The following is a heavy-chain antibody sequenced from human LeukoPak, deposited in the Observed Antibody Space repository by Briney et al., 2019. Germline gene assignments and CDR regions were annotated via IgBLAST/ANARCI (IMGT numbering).Heavy chain of an antibody. J-gene: IGHJ5*02. V-gene: IGHV1-69*01. CDR3: ARVGEDIVVVPAALGNWFDP. D-gene: IGHD2-2*01. CDR1: GGTFSSYA. CDR2: IIPIFGTA. Sequence: ASAKVSCKASGGTFSSYAISWVRQAPGQGLEWMGGIIPIFGTANYAQKFQGRATITADESTSTAYMELSSLRSEDTAVYYCARVGEDIVVVPAALGNWFDPWGQGTLVTVSS.